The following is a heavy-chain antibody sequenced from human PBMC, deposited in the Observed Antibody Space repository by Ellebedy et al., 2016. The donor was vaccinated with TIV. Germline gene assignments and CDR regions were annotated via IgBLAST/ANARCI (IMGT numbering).Heavy chain of an antibody. Sequence: ASVKVSCKASGYTFTSYGINWVRQAPGQGLEWMGRIIPILGRPDYAQNFQGRVTIYADKSTGTPYMDLSSLRSEDTAMYFCAITGNTGGLPDYWGQGTLVTVSS. CDR3: AITGNTGGLPDY. J-gene: IGHJ4*02. CDR1: GYTFTSYG. D-gene: IGHD2-8*02. V-gene: IGHV1-69*04. CDR2: IIPILGRP.